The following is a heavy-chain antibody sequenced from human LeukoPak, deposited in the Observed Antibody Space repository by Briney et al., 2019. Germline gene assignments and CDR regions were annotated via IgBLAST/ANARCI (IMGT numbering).Heavy chain of an antibody. D-gene: IGHD6-13*01. CDR1: GFTFSSYA. Sequence: GGSLRLSCAASGFTFSSYAMSWIRQAPGKGLEWVSAISGSGGSTHYADSVKGRFTISRDNSKNTLYLQMSSLRAEDTAVYYCAREKRRQQLVRGGFDYWGQGTLVTVSS. CDR2: ISGSGGST. CDR3: AREKRRQQLVRGGFDY. V-gene: IGHV3-23*01. J-gene: IGHJ4*02.